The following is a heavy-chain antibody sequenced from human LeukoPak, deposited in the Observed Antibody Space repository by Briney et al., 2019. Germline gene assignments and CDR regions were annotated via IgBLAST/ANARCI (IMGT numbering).Heavy chain of an antibody. V-gene: IGHV1-8*01. CDR1: VYTFTNYD. CDR2: MNPNSGAT. J-gene: IGHJ4*02. Sequence: ASVKVSCKASVYTFTNYDFNWVRQATGQGLEGVGWMNPNSGATGYAQKFQGRVTMTRDTSINTAYMELSSLRSEDTAVYYCARWLVRGSRSSYFDYWGQGTLVTVSS. CDR3: ARWLVRGSRSSYFDY. D-gene: IGHD6-6*01.